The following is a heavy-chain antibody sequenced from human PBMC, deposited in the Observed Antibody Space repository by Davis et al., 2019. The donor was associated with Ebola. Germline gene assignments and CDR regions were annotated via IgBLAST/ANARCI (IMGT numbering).Heavy chain of an antibody. CDR1: GYTFTSYY. V-gene: IGHV1-46*01. CDR2: INPSGGST. Sequence: ASVKVSCKASGYTFTSYYMHWVRQAPGQGLEWMGIINPSGGSTSYAQKFQGRVTMTRDTSTSTVYMELSSLRSEDTAVYYCARAPGDSSSWRNNWFDPWGQGTLVTVSS. CDR3: ARAPGDSSSWRNNWFDP. D-gene: IGHD6-13*01. J-gene: IGHJ5*02.